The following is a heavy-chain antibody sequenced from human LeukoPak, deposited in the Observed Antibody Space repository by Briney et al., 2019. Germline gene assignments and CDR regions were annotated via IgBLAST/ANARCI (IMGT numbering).Heavy chain of an antibody. D-gene: IGHD3-10*02. J-gene: IGHJ6*04. CDR3: AELGITMIGGV. Sequence: GGSLRLSCADSGFTFSSYAMSWVRQAPGKGLEWVSAISGSGGSTYYADSVKGRFTISRDNAKNSLYLQMNSLRVEDTAVYYCAELGITMIGGVWGKGTTVTISS. CDR2: ISGSGGST. CDR1: GFTFSSYA. V-gene: IGHV3-23*01.